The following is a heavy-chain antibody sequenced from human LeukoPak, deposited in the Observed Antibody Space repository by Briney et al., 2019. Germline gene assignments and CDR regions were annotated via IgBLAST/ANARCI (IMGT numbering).Heavy chain of an antibody. V-gene: IGHV3-23*01. J-gene: IGHJ4*02. CDR3: ARDFRGGYDFWNGCYTPYYFDY. CDR2: ISGGDTT. CDR1: GFTFSNYA. D-gene: IGHD3-3*01. Sequence: SGGSLRLSCAASGFTFSNYAMSWVRQAPGKGLEWVSFISGGDTTFYADSVKGRFTLSRDNSKNTLYLQMNSLRAEDTAVYYCARDFRGGYDFWNGCYTPYYFDYWGQGTLVTVSP.